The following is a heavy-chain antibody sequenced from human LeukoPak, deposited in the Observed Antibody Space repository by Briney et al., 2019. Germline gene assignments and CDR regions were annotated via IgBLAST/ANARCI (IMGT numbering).Heavy chain of an antibody. V-gene: IGHV3-23*01. CDR3: AKDLSSSWNDY. Sequence: GGSLRLSCAASGFTFNNFAMSWVRQAPGKGLEWVSSISGSGSSTYYADSVKGRFTISRDNSKNTLYLQMNSLRAEDTAVYYCAKDLSSSWNDYWGQGTLVTVSS. D-gene: IGHD6-6*01. CDR2: ISGSGSST. J-gene: IGHJ4*02. CDR1: GFTFNNFA.